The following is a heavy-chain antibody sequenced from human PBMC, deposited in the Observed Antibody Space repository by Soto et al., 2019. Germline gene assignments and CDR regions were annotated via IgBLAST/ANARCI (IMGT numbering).Heavy chain of an antibody. J-gene: IGHJ6*02. V-gene: IGHV1-69*01. Sequence: QVQLVQSGAEVKKPGSSVKVSCKASGGTFSSYAISWVRQAPGQGLELMGGIIPIFGTANYEQKFQGRVTITADESTSTAYMELSSLRSEEMAVYYCASLPMVGHTVVVTPYYFGMDVCGQGTTVTVSS. CDR1: GGTFSSYA. CDR2: IIPIFGTA. CDR3: ASLPMVGHTVVVTPYYFGMDV. D-gene: IGHD2-21*02.